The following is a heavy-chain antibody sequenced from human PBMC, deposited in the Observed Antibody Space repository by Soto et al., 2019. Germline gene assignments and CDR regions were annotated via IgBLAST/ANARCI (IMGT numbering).Heavy chain of an antibody. J-gene: IGHJ4*02. V-gene: IGHV3-30*02. D-gene: IGHD6-19*01. CDR2: ISYSGNK. CDR1: GFTFNTHG. Sequence: PGGSLRLSCSASGFTFNTHGMHWVRQSPGKGLEWVSYISYSGNKYYADSVQGRFTISRDDSKNTVFLQINSLRTEDTAVYYCAKRPLAGSGWTFDYCGQGTSVTVSS. CDR3: AKRPLAGSGWTFDY.